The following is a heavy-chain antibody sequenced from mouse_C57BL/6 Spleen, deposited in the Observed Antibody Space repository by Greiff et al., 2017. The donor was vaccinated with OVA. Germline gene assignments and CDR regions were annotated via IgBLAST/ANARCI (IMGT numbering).Heavy chain of an antibody. CDR3: TRGDIYYDYEVSY. V-gene: IGHV14-1*01. Sequence: EVQLQQSGAELVRPGASVKLSCTASGFNIKDYYMHWVKQRPEQGLEWIGRIDPEDGDTEYAPKFQGKATMTAATSSNTAYLQLSSLTSEDTAVYYCTRGDIYYDYEVSYWGQGTTLTVSS. J-gene: IGHJ2*01. D-gene: IGHD2-4*01. CDR1: GFNIKDYY. CDR2: IDPEDGDT.